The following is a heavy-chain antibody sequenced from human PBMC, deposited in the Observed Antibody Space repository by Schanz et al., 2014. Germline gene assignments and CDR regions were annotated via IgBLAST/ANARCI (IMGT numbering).Heavy chain of an antibody. J-gene: IGHJ4*02. CDR3: ARSVGMVRRYFDS. CDR1: GGSISSGGYS. CDR2: IFFRGST. V-gene: IGHV4-30-4*07. Sequence: QVQLQESGPGLVKPSQTLSLTCAVSGGSISSGGYSWSWIRQPPGKGLEWIGYIFFRGSTYYNPSLKSRVTISIDTSKNQFSLRLNSVTAADTAVYYCARSVGMVRRYFDSWGQGNLVTVSS. D-gene: IGHD5-18*01.